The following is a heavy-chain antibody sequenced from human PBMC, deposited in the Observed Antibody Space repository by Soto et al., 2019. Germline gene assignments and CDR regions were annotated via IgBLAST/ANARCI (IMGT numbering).Heavy chain of an antibody. CDR3: ARDPRGDYYYYYYMDV. CDR1: GFTFSSYS. J-gene: IGHJ6*03. V-gene: IGHV3-48*01. CDR2: ISSSSSTI. Sequence: PGGSLRLSCAASGFTFSSYSMNWVRQAPGKGLEWVSYISSSSSTIYYADSVKGRFTIPRDNAKNSLYLQMNSLRAEDTAVYYCARDPRGDYYYYYYMDVWGKGTTVTVSS. D-gene: IGHD3-10*01.